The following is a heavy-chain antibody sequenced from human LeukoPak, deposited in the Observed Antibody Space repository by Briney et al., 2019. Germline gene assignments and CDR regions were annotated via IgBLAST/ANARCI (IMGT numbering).Heavy chain of an antibody. Sequence: GGSLRLSCAASGFTVSTKYMIWVRQTPGKGLEWVAVIYSDGSTYYVDSVRGRFTTSRDNSKNTLYLQMNSLRAEDTAVYYCARAGWFGIFDYWGQGTLVTVSS. V-gene: IGHV3-53*01. CDR3: ARAGWFGIFDY. CDR2: IYSDGST. J-gene: IGHJ4*02. CDR1: GFTVSTKY. D-gene: IGHD3-10*01.